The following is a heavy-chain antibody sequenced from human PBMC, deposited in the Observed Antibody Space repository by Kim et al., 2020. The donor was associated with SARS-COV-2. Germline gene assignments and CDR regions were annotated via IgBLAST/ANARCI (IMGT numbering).Heavy chain of an antibody. Sequence: ASVKVSCKASGYTFTGYYMHWVRQAPGQGLEWMGWINPNSGGTNYAQKFQGWVTMTRDTSISTAYMELSRLRSDDTAVYYCARDNAPRGLYSSSWELKYRATNNWFDPWGQGTLVTVSS. D-gene: IGHD6-13*01. CDR1: GYTFTGYY. J-gene: IGHJ5*02. CDR3: ARDNAPRGLYSSSWELKYRATNNWFDP. CDR2: INPNSGGT. V-gene: IGHV1-2*04.